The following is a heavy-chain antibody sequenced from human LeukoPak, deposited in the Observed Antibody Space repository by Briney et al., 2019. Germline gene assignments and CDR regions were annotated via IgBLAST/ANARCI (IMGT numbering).Heavy chain of an antibody. D-gene: IGHD3-10*01. CDR2: INSDGSST. Sequence: GGSLRLSCAASGFTFSSYWMHWVRQAPGKGLVWVSHINSDGSSTTYADSVKGRFTISRDNAKNTLYLQMNSLRVEDTAVYYCARGEYAFDYWGQGTLVTVSS. CDR1: GFTFSSYW. J-gene: IGHJ4*02. V-gene: IGHV3-74*01. CDR3: ARGEYAFDY.